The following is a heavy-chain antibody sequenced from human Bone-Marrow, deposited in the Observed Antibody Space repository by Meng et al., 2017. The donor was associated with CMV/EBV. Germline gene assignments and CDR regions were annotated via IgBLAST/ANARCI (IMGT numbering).Heavy chain of an antibody. CDR2: ISSSSNTI. CDR3: AKERITGTTDYYGMDV. D-gene: IGHD1-7*01. J-gene: IGHJ6*02. CDR1: GFTFSSYT. V-gene: IGHV3-48*01. Sequence: GGSLRLSCAASGFTFSSYTMNWVRQAPGKGLEWVSYISSSSNTIYYADSVKGRFTISRDNSKNTLYLQMNSLRAEDTAVYYCAKERITGTTDYYGMDVWGQGTTVTVSS.